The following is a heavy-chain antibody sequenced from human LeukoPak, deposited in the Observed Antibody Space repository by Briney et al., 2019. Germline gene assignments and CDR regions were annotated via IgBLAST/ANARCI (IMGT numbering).Heavy chain of an antibody. CDR3: AKESGGTTVQPINY. CDR2: ISYDGSNK. CDR1: GFTFSSYG. J-gene: IGHJ4*02. V-gene: IGHV3-30*18. Sequence: PGRSLRLSCAASGFTFSSYGMHWVRQAPGKGLEWVAVISYDGSNKYYADSVKGRFTISRDNSKNTLYLQVNSLRAEDTAVYYCAKESGGTTVQPINYWGQGTLVTVSS. D-gene: IGHD4-11*01.